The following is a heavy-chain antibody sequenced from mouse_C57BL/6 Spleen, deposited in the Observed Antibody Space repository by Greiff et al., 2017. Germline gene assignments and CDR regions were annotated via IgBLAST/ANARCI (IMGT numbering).Heavy chain of an antibody. V-gene: IGHV1-59*01. Sequence: VQLQPPGAELVRPGTSVKLSCKASGYTFTSYWMHWVKQRPGQGLEWIGVIDPSASYTNYNQKFKGKATVTVDTSSSTAYMQLSSLTSEDSAVYYCARGDGKGAMDDWGQGTSVTVSS. CDR3: ARGDGKGAMDD. D-gene: IGHD2-1*01. CDR2: IDPSASYT. J-gene: IGHJ4*01. CDR1: GYTFTSYW.